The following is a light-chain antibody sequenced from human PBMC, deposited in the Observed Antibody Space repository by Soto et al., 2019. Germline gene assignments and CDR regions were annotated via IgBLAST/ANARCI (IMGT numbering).Light chain of an antibody. V-gene: IGLV2-11*01. Sequence: QSVLTHPRSVSGSPGQSVTISFTVTTSNVVAYNNVSLYQQYPVKAPKLMIYDFTKRPSSLPYRFSVSKCANTGSLTIPGXQAEDEDDYHCRSYAGSYTYVFGTGTKVTVL. CDR2: DFT. CDR1: TSNVVAYNN. CDR3: RSYAGSYTYV. J-gene: IGLJ1*01.